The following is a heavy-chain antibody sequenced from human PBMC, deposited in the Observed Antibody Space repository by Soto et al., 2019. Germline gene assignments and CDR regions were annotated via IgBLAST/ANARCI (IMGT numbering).Heavy chain of an antibody. CDR3: AKVAVTGPLFYYYYIDV. J-gene: IGHJ6*03. CDR2: ISWNSVTL. V-gene: IGHV3-9*01. CDR1: GFTFGDYA. D-gene: IGHD2-15*01. Sequence: EVQLVESGGGLVQPGRNLRLSCAASGFTFGDYAMHWVRQAPGKGLDWVSSISWNSVTLAYADSVKGRFTISRDNAQSSLYLQMKTLTPDDTGVYYCAKVAVTGPLFYYYYIDVWGQGATVTVSS.